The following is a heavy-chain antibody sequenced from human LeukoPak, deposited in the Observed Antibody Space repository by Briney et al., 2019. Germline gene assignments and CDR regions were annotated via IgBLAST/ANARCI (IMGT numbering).Heavy chain of an antibody. CDR1: GFTFSSYG. J-gene: IGHJ4*02. CDR2: ISYDGSNK. V-gene: IGHV3-30*18. CDR3: AKDPYYGSGSYFDY. Sequence: GGSLRLSCAASGFTFSSYGMHWVRQAPGKGLEWVAVISYDGSNKYYADSVKGRFTTSRDNSKNTLYLQMNSLRAEDTAVYYCAKDPYYGSGSYFDYWGQGTLVTVSS. D-gene: IGHD3-10*01.